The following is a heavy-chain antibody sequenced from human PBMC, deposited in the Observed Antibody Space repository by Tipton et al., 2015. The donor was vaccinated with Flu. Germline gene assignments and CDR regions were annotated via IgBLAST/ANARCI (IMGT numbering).Heavy chain of an antibody. V-gene: IGHV4-59*01. J-gene: IGHJ6*03. CDR3: ARQVATIQGAQYYYMDV. CDR1: GGSISSYY. CDR2: IYYSGST. Sequence: TLSLTCTVSGGSISSYYWSWIRQPPGKGLEWIGHIYYSGSTKYNPSLKSRVTISVDTSKNHFSLKLSSVTAADTAIYYCARQVATIQGAQYYYMDVWGKGTTVTVSS. D-gene: IGHD5-12*01.